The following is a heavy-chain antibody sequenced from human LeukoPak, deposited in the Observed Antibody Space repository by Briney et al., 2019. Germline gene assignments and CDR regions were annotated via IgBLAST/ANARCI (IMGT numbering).Heavy chain of an antibody. CDR1: GFTFSSYS. D-gene: IGHD3-22*01. CDR3: AREMWGYYYDSSGYYRTNHDAFDI. CDR2: ISSSSSYI. J-gene: IGHJ3*02. Sequence: GGSLRLSCAASGFTFSSYSMNWVRQAPGKGLEWVSSISSSSSYIYYADSVKGRFTISRDNAKNSLYLQMNSLRAEDTAVYYCAREMWGYYYDSSGYYRTNHDAFDIWGQGTMVTVSS. V-gene: IGHV3-21*01.